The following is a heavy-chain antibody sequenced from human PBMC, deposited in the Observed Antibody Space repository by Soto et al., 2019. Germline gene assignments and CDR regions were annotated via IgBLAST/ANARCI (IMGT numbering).Heavy chain of an antibody. D-gene: IGHD2-21*02. J-gene: IGHJ3*01. V-gene: IGHV1-69*04. Sequence: QVQLVQSGAEVKKPGSLLKVSCKASGATYSPFIAYAISWLRQAPGQGLEWRGSIIPLGSSQHYAEGFQGRATISSDSSTFTVSLELTNLTSADAAVYFCARSRDMCGGDCYSVYAAFDLWGQGTAVTVSS. CDR1: GATYSPFIAYA. CDR2: IIPLGSSQ. CDR3: ARSRDMCGGDCYSVYAAFDL.